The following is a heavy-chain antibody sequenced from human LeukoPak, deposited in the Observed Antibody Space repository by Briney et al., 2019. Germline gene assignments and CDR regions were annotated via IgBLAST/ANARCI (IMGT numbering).Heavy chain of an antibody. V-gene: IGHV4-4*07. D-gene: IGHD3-16*01. CDR2: IYTSGIT. J-gene: IGHJ4*02. Sequence: PETLSLTCTVSGGSISSYYWSWIRQPAGKGLEWIGRIYTSGITNYNPSLKSRVTISVDTSKNQFSLMVRSVTAADTAVYYCGRSAGFVHFDHWGQGTLVTVTS. CDR3: GRSAGFVHFDH. CDR1: GGSISSYY.